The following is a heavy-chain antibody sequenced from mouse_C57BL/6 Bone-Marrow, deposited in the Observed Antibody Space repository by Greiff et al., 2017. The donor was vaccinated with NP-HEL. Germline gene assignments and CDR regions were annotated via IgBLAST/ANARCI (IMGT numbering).Heavy chain of an antibody. D-gene: IGHD2-13*01. CDR2: IYPRSGNT. V-gene: IGHV1-81*01. CDR1: GYTFTSYG. CDR3: ARGEYAPYYFDY. Sequence: QVQLKESGAELVRPGASVKLSCKASGYTFTSYGISWVKQRTGQGLEWIGEIYPRSGNTYYIEKFKGRATLTADKSSSTAYMELRSLTSEDTAVYFCARGEYAPYYFDYWGQGTTLTVSS. J-gene: IGHJ2*01.